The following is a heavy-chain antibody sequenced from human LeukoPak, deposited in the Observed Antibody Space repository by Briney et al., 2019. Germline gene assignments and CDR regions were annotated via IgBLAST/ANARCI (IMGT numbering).Heavy chain of an antibody. CDR2: INPNSGGT. Sequence: ASVKVSCKASGYTFTGYYMHWVRQAPGQGLEWMGWINPNSGGTNYAQKFQGRVTMTRDTSISTAYMELSGLRSDDTAVYYCARIGYYGSAPDYWGQGTLVTVSS. J-gene: IGHJ4*02. CDR3: ARIGYYGSAPDY. V-gene: IGHV1-2*02. CDR1: GYTFTGYY. D-gene: IGHD3-10*01.